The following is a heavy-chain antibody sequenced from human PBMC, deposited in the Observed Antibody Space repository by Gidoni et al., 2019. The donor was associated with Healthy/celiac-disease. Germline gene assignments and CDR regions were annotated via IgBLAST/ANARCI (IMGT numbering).Heavy chain of an antibody. D-gene: IGHD1-7*01. J-gene: IGHJ6*02. Sequence: QVQLVESGGGVVQPGRSLRLSCAASGFTFSSSGMHWVRQAPGKGLEWVAVIWYDGSNKYYADSVKGRFTISRDNSKNTLYLQMNSLRAEDTAVYYCARALELRYYYYYGMDVWGQGTTVTVSS. CDR1: GFTFSSSG. V-gene: IGHV3-33*01. CDR3: ARALELRYYYYYGMDV. CDR2: IWYDGSNK.